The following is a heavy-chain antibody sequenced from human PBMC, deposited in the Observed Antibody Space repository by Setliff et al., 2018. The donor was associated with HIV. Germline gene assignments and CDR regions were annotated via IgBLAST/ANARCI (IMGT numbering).Heavy chain of an antibody. V-gene: IGHV1-18*01. CDR2: ISAYSDET. Sequence: AAVKVSCKASGDTFSSYAISWVRQAPGQGLEWMGWISAYSDETSSSQNLQGRLTMTTDTSTGTAYMELRSLRSDDTAVYYCARLTSGYYDSSGSSGENDYWGQGTLVTVSS. D-gene: IGHD3-22*01. CDR3: ARLTSGYYDSSGSSGENDY. J-gene: IGHJ4*02. CDR1: GDTFSSYA.